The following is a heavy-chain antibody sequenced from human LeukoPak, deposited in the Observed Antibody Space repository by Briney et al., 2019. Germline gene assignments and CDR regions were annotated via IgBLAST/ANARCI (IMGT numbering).Heavy chain of an antibody. J-gene: IGHJ3*02. CDR2: ISAYNGNT. V-gene: IGHV1-18*01. CDR1: GYTFTSYG. CDR3: ARAPSMYYDFWSGPTGYAFDI. Sequence: ASVKVSCKASGYTFTSYGISWVRQAPGQGLEWMGWISAYNGNTNYAQKLQGRVTMTTDTSTSTAYVELRSLRSDDTAVYYCARAPSMYYDFWSGPTGYAFDIWGQGTMVTVSS. D-gene: IGHD3-3*01.